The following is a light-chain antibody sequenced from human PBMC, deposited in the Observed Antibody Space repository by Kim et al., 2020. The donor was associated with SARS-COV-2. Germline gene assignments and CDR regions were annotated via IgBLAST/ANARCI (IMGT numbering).Light chain of an antibody. Sequence: LSVPPGEMSTLSCRASQSITSNLAWYQQKPDQAPILLIYGASTRATGIPARFSGSGFGTQFTLTISSLQSEDIAVYYCHQYTAWPTFGQGTKLEI. V-gene: IGKV3-15*01. CDR3: HQYTAWPT. CDR1: QSITSN. J-gene: IGKJ2*01. CDR2: GAS.